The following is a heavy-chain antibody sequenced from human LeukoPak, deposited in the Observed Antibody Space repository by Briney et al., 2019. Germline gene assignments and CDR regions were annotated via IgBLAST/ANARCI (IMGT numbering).Heavy chain of an antibody. J-gene: IGHJ6*03. D-gene: IGHD3-10*01. CDR2: INPNSGGT. CDR3: ARGAEFYYYMDV. V-gene: IGHV1-2*02. Sequence: ASVKVSCKASGYTFTGYYMHWVRQAPGQGLEWMGWINPNSGGTNYAQKLQGRVTMTTDTSTSTAYMELRSLRSDDTAVYYCARGAEFYYYMDVWGKGTTVTVSS. CDR1: GYTFTGYY.